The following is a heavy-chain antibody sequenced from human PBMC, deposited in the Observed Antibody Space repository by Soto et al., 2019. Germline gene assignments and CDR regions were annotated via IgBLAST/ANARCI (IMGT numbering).Heavy chain of an antibody. D-gene: IGHD3-3*01. CDR2: IYYSGIT. CDR3: ARGSRSALYYYYRTAV. V-gene: IGHV4-59*01. CDR1: GGSISSYY. Sequence: SETLSLTCTASGGSISSYYWSSIRQPPGKGLVWIGYIYYSGITNYNPSLKSRVTISVDTSKNQFSLNLSSVTAADTAVYYCARGSRSALYYYYRTAVWGQRNTGGVSS. J-gene: IGHJ6*02.